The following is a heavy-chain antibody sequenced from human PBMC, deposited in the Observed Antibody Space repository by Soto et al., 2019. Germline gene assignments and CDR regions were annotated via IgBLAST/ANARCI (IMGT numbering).Heavy chain of an antibody. CDR3: AIAGTMMLGPGMDV. J-gene: IGHJ6*02. D-gene: IGHD3-22*01. CDR2: ISAGNGNT. CDR1: RYTFTSYA. Sequence: ASVKVSCKASRYTFTSYAMHWVRQAPGQGLEWMGWISAGNGNTNYSQKLQGRVTITTDTSTSTAYMELRSLRSDDTAVYYCAIAGTMMLGPGMDVWGQGTTVTVSS. V-gene: IGHV1-3*01.